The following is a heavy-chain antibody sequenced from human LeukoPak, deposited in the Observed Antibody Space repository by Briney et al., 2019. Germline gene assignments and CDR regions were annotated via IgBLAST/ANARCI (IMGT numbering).Heavy chain of an antibody. J-gene: IGHJ4*02. CDR1: GFTFGDHA. CDR2: IRSIGYGATT. Sequence: GGSLRLSCSASGFTFGDHAMSWVRQAPGKGLEWVVFIRSIGYGATTEYAASVEGRFSLSRDDSKSFVYLQMSSLKAEDTAVYYCTRVRSGNDFDYWGQGTLVTVSS. D-gene: IGHD3-10*01. CDR3: TRVRSGNDFDY. V-gene: IGHV3-49*04.